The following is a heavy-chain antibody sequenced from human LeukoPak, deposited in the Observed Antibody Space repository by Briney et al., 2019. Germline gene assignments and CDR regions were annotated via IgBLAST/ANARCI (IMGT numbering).Heavy chain of an antibody. J-gene: IGHJ4*02. Sequence: SETLSLTCTVSGYSISSGYYWVWIRQPPGKGLEWIGSIYHSGSTYHNPSLKSRVSISVDTSKNQFSLKLSSVTAADTAVYYCARASIAVAGLDYWGQGTLVTVSS. D-gene: IGHD6-19*01. V-gene: IGHV4-38-2*02. CDR1: GYSISSGYY. CDR3: ARASIAVAGLDY. CDR2: IYHSGST.